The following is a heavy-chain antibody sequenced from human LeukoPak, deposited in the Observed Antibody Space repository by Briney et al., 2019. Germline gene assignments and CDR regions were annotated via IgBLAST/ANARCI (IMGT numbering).Heavy chain of an antibody. CDR1: GGSISSSSYY. D-gene: IGHD7-27*01. CDR2: IYYTGST. V-gene: IGHV4-61*01. J-gene: IGHJ4*02. Sequence: SETLSLTCTVSGGSISSSSYYWSWIRQSPGKGLEWISYIYYTGSTTYNPSLKSRVTISADTSKNQFSLKLSSVTAADTAVYYCASRKLGNDYWGQGTLVTVSS. CDR3: ASRKLGNDY.